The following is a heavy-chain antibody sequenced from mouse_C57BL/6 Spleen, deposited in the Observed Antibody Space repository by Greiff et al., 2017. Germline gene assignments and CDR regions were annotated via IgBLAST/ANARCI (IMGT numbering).Heavy chain of an antibody. Sequence: QVQLQQSGAELMKPGASVKLSCKATGYTFTGYWIEWVKQRPGHGLEWIGEILPGSGSTNYNEKFKGKATFTADTSSNTAYMQLSRLTTEDSAIYDGARGADSSGYVTCAYWGQGTMVTVSA. V-gene: IGHV1-9*01. D-gene: IGHD3-2*02. CDR2: ILPGSGST. CDR3: ARGADSSGYVTCAY. CDR1: GYTFTGYW. J-gene: IGHJ3*01.